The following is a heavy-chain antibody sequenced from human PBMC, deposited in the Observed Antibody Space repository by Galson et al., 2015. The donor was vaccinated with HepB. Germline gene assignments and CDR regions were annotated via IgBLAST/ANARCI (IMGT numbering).Heavy chain of an antibody. D-gene: IGHD3-3*01. CDR3: ARDGKRYYDFWSGYSNWFDP. J-gene: IGHJ5*02. Sequence: SLRLSCAASGFTFSSYAMHWVRQAPGKGLEWMAVISYDGSNKYYADSVVGRFTVSRDNSKNTLYLQMNSLRAEDTAVYYCARDGKRYYDFWSGYSNWFDPWGQGTLVTVAS. V-gene: IGHV3-30-3*01. CDR1: GFTFSSYA. CDR2: ISYDGSNK.